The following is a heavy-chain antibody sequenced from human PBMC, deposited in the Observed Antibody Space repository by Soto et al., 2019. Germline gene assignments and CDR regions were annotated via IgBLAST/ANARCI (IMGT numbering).Heavy chain of an antibody. D-gene: IGHD2-8*01. CDR1: GFTLSSYW. J-gene: IGHJ4*02. V-gene: IGHV3-74*01. CDR2: ISNDERTI. Sequence: EEQLVLSGGGLVQPGGSLRLSCAASGFTLSSYWMHWVRQAPGKGLEWVSRISNDERTISYADSVKGRFTISRDNAKNTVYLQMNNLRAEDTAMYYCGCHLISYWGQGTLVSVSS. CDR3: GCHLISY.